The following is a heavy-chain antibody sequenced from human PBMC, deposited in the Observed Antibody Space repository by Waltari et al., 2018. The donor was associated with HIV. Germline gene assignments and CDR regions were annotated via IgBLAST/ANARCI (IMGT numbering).Heavy chain of an antibody. Sequence: QVQPVQSGAEVKKPGSSVKASCKASGGTFSNSAINWVRQAPGQGLEWMGGIIPIFGSPNYAQKFQGRVTITADESTSTVYMKLSSLRSEDTAVYYCASASRDTAMGAFDIWGQGTMVTVSS. D-gene: IGHD5-18*01. CDR1: GGTFSNSA. CDR3: ASASRDTAMGAFDI. CDR2: IIPIFGSP. J-gene: IGHJ3*02. V-gene: IGHV1-69*01.